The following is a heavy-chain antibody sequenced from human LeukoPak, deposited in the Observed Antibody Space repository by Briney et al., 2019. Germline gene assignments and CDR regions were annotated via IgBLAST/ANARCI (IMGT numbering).Heavy chain of an antibody. Sequence: PSETLSLTCTVSGGSISSSSYYWGWIRQPPGKGLEWIGSIYYSGSTYYNPSLKSRVTISVDTSKNQFSLKLSSVTAADTAVYYCASRTTVTTHDAFDIWGQGTMVTVSS. V-gene: IGHV4-39*01. CDR1: GGSISSSSYY. J-gene: IGHJ3*02. D-gene: IGHD4-17*01. CDR3: ASRTTVTTHDAFDI. CDR2: IYYSGST.